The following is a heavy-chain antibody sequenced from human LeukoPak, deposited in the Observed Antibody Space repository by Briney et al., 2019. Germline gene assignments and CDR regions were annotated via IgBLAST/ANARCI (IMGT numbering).Heavy chain of an antibody. Sequence: ASVKVSCKASGYTLIGYYLNWVRQAPGQGLEWMGWINPNSGDTDHAQRFQGRVTMTWDTSIDTAYMELTRLTSDDTAVYYCARAKPYDNNGYSPELRYWGQGTLVTVS. D-gene: IGHD3-22*01. V-gene: IGHV1-2*02. CDR3: ARAKPYDNNGYSPELRY. CDR2: INPNSGDT. CDR1: GYTLIGYY. J-gene: IGHJ4*02.